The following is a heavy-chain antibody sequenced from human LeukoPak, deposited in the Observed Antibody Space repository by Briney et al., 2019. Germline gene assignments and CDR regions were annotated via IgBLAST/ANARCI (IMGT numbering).Heavy chain of an antibody. D-gene: IGHD3-9*01. CDR2: IYYSGST. CDR3: ARLLYDILTGYYSDY. J-gene: IGHJ4*02. V-gene: IGHV4-39*01. CDR1: GGSISSGAYY. Sequence: SETLSLTCSVSGGSISSGAYYWAWIRQPPGKGLEWIGSIYYSGSTYYNPSLKSRVTISVDTSKNQFSLKLSSVTAADTAVYYCARLLYDILTGYYSDYWGQGTLVTVSS.